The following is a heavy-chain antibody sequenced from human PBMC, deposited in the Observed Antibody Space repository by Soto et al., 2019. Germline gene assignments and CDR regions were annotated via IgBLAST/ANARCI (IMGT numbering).Heavy chain of an antibody. CDR2: ISWNSGSI. CDR1: GFTFDDYA. V-gene: IGHV3-9*01. J-gene: IGHJ3*02. CDR3: AKDSIWSTVVTPDGQAFDI. D-gene: IGHD4-17*01. Sequence: EVQLVESGGGLVQPGRSLRLSCAASGFTFDDYAMHWVRQAPGKGLEWVSGISWNSGSIGYADSVKGRFTISRDNAKNSLYLQMNSLRAEDTALYYCAKDSIWSTVVTPDGQAFDIWGQGTMVTVSS.